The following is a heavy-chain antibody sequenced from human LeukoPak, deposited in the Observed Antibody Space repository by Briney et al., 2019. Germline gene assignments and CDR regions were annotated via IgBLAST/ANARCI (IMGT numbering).Heavy chain of an antibody. V-gene: IGHV3-53*01. CDR3: ARDSSSWFDY. D-gene: IGHD6-13*01. CDR1: GFTVSSNY. J-gene: IGHJ4*02. Sequence: AGGSLGLSCAASGFTVSSNYMSWVRQAPGKGLEWVSVIYSGGSTYYADSVKGRFTISRDNSKNTLYLQMNSLRAEDTAVYYCARDSSSWFDYWGQGTLVTVSS. CDR2: IYSGGST.